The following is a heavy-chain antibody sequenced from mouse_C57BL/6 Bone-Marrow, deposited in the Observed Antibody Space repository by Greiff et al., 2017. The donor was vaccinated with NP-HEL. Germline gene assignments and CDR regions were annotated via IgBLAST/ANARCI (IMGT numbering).Heavy chain of an antibody. Sequence: EVKLEESGGDLVKPGGSLKLSCAASGFTFSSYGMSWVRQTPDKRLEWVATISSGGSYTYYPDSVKGRFTISRDNAKNTLYLQMSSLKSEDTAMYYCARHYYGSRFAYWGQGTLVTVSA. CDR1: GFTFSSYG. J-gene: IGHJ3*01. D-gene: IGHD1-1*01. CDR3: ARHYYGSRFAY. CDR2: ISSGGSYT. V-gene: IGHV5-6*02.